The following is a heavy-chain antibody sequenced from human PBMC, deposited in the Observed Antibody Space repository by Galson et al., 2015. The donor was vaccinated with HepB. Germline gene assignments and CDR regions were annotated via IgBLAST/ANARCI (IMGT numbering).Heavy chain of an antibody. D-gene: IGHD2-2*01. V-gene: IGHV1-46*01. CDR2: INPSGGST. J-gene: IGHJ6*02. CDR3: ARDPNHPYCSSTSCLQYYYYYYGMDV. Sequence: SVKVSCKASGYTFTSYYMHWVRQAPGQGLEWMGIINPSGGSTSYAQKFQGRVTMTRDTSTSTVYMELSSLRSEDTAVYYCARDPNHPYCSSTSCLQYYYYYYGMDVWGQGTTVTVSS. CDR1: GYTFTSYY.